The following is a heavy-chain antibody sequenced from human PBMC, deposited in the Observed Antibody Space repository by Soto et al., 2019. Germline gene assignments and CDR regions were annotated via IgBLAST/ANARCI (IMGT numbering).Heavy chain of an antibody. D-gene: IGHD2-15*01. CDR1: VGSISSNY. CDR2: IYYSANT. CDR3: ARHQVVTSMGYYYYYGVEV. J-gene: IGHJ6*02. V-gene: IGHV4-59*01. Sequence: SETLPLTCTVSVGSISSNYWSLIRQPPGKGLEWIGYIYYSANTNYNPSLKIRVTISVDTSKNQFSLKLSSVTAADTAVYYCARHQVVTSMGYYYYYGVEVWGQGTTVTVSS.